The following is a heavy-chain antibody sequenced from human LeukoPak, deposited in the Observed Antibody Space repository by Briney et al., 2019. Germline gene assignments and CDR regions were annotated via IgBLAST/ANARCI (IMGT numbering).Heavy chain of an antibody. CDR1: GGSISSGGYY. CDR3: ARGIPDHGAGAFAI. CDR2: IYYSWST. J-gene: IGHJ3*02. D-gene: IGHD2-21*01. V-gene: IGHV4-31*03. Sequence: TLSLTCTVSGGSISSGGYYWSWIRQHPGKGLEWIGYIYYSWSTYYNPSLKSRVTISVDTSKNQFSLKLTSVSPADTAVYYCARGIPDHGAGAFAIWGQGTMVTVSS.